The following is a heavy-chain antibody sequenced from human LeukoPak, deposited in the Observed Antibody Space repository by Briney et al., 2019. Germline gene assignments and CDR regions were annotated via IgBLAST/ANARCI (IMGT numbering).Heavy chain of an antibody. Sequence: GGSLRLSCGASGFTFSTYSMSWVRQAPGKGLEWVSSISSVNYIYYADSVKGRFTISRDNAKRSLYLQMSSLRAADTAVYDCARVRDYYYNMDVWGKGTPVTVSS. D-gene: IGHD3-16*01. CDR3: ARVRDYYYNMDV. CDR2: ISSVNYI. V-gene: IGHV3-21*01. CDR1: GFTFSTYS. J-gene: IGHJ6*03.